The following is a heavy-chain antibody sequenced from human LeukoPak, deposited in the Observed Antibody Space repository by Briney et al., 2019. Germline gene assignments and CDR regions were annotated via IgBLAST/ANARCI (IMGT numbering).Heavy chain of an antibody. CDR3: AKRPSDYGDYVSYFDY. J-gene: IGHJ4*02. V-gene: IGHV3-30*18. D-gene: IGHD4-17*01. CDR2: ISDDGRRK. CDR1: GFSFISNG. Sequence: GGSLRLSCAASGFSFISNGMHWVRQAPGKGREGVGVISDDGRRKDYADSVKGRFTISRDNSKDTLYLQMNSLRAEDTAVYYCAKRPSDYGDYVSYFDYWGQGTLVTVSS.